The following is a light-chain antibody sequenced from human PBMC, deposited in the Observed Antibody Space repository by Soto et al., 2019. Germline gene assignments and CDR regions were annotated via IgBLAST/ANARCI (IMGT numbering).Light chain of an antibody. Sequence: MTQSPATLSVSPGERATLSCMASQSVFSSRAWYQQKPGQSPSLVICGVSTRATGIPARFSGSGSGKEFPIIISRLRSEDSEIYYRQQYNNRPYTFGQGTRLEIK. CDR2: GVS. CDR1: QSVFSS. CDR3: QQYNNRPYT. V-gene: IGKV3-15*01. J-gene: IGKJ2*01.